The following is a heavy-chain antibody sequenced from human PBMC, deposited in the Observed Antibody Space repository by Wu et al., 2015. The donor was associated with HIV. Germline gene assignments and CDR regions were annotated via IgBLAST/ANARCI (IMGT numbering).Heavy chain of an antibody. V-gene: IGHV1-69*12. CDR3: ARRIEMGNWFDP. CDR2: IIPIFGTA. D-gene: IGHD1-26*01. J-gene: IGHJ5*02. CDR1: GGTFSSYA. Sequence: QVHLVQSGAEVKKPGSSVKVSCKASGGTFSSYAFSWVRQAPGQGLEWMGGIIPIFGTANYAQKFQGRVTITADESTSTAYMELSSLRSEDTAVYYCARRIEMGNWFDPGAREPWSPSPQ.